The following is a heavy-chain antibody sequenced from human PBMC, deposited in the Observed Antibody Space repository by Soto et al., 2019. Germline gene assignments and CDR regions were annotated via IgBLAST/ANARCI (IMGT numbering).Heavy chain of an antibody. CDR3: ARSSGGNFGIIIEGTNWFDP. D-gene: IGHD1-26*01. Sequence: ASVKVSCKAPRDTFTSYYINWVRQAPGQGLEWMGVINPHGGSTAYAQKLKGRVTLTRDTSASTVYMEVSSLTSEDTAMYYCARSSGGNFGIIIEGTNWFDPWGEGTLVTVSS. V-gene: IGHV1-46*04. J-gene: IGHJ5*02. CDR2: INPHGGST. CDR1: RDTFTSYY.